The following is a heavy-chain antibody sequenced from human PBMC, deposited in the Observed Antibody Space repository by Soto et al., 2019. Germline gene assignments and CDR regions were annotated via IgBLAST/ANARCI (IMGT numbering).Heavy chain of an antibody. CDR1: GGSISSYY. Sequence: SETLSLTCTVSGGSISSYYWSWIRQPPGKGLEWIGYIYYSGSTNYNPSLKSRVTISVDTSKNQFSLKLSSVTAADTAVYYCARGRSGRGTDFWSGYSYYFDYWGQGTLVTVSS. J-gene: IGHJ4*02. CDR3: ARGRSGRGTDFWSGYSYYFDY. V-gene: IGHV4-59*01. D-gene: IGHD3-3*01. CDR2: IYYSGST.